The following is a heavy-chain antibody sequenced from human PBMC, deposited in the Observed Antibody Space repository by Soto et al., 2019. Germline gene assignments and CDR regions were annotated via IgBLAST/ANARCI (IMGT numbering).Heavy chain of an antibody. CDR2: INPSGGST. CDR1: GYTFTSYY. J-gene: IGHJ6*02. D-gene: IGHD4-17*01. V-gene: IGHV1-46*01. Sequence: ASVKVSCKASGYTFTSYYMHWVRQAPGQGLEWMGIINPSGGSTSYAQKFQGRVTMTRDTSTSTVYMELSSLRSEDTAVYYCARVDYGGNSVGKTPYYYYYGMDVWGQGTTVTVSS. CDR3: ARVDYGGNSVGKTPYYYYYGMDV.